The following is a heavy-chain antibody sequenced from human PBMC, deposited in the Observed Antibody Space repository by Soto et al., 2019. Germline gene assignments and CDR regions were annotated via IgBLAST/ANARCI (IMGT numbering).Heavy chain of an antibody. CDR1: GGTFSSYA. CDR3: ARGSYYDSSGTNMEDAFDI. CDR2: IIPIFGTA. Sequence: QVQLVQSGAEVKKPGSSVKVSCKASGGTFSSYAISWVRQAPGQGLEWMGGIIPIFGTANYAQKFQGRVTITADESTSTAYMELSSLRSEDTAVYYCARGSYYDSSGTNMEDAFDIWGQGTMVTVSS. D-gene: IGHD3-22*01. J-gene: IGHJ3*02. V-gene: IGHV1-69*12.